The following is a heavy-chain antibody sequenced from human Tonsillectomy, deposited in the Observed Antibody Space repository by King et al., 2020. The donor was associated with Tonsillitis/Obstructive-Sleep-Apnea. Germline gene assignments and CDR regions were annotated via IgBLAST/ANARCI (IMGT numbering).Heavy chain of an antibody. CDR3: ARDKGTYYSGVYKDYFYYMDV. Sequence: QLVQSGAEVKKPGASVKVSCKAMGYTFMRYAMHWVRQAPGQGLEWMGWINAGNGNTRYPQRFQGRVTITRDTSASIAYMELRSLTSEDTGVYYCARDKGTYYSGVYKDYFYYMDVWGKGTTVTVSS. V-gene: IGHV1-3*01. J-gene: IGHJ6*03. CDR2: INAGNGNT. CDR1: GYTFMRYA. D-gene: IGHD3-10*01.